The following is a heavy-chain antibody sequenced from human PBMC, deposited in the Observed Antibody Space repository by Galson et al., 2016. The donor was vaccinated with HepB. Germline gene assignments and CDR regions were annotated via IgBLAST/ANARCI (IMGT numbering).Heavy chain of an antibody. CDR2: INEDGSGK. J-gene: IGHJ4*02. CDR1: GFTFSNYW. Sequence: SLRFSCAASGFTFSNYWMTWVRQAPGKGLEWVANINEDGSGKNYVDSVKGRFTISRDNAKNSLYLQMNSLRGEDTAVYYCVSGYTSGLWGQGTLVTVSS. D-gene: IGHD6-19*01. CDR3: VSGYTSGL. V-gene: IGHV3-7*02.